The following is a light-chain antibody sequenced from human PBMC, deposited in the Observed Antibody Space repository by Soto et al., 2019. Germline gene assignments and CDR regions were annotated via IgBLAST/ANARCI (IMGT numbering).Light chain of an antibody. Sequence: EIVLTQSPGTLSLSPGERATLSCRASQNVDSAYLAWYQQKPGQAPRLLIYGASRRAAGIPDRFSGSGSGTDFTLTISRLEPEDFAVYSCQQYGSSPMYTFGQGTKLEIK. CDR2: GAS. J-gene: IGKJ2*01. V-gene: IGKV3-20*01. CDR1: QNVDSAY. CDR3: QQYGSSPMYT.